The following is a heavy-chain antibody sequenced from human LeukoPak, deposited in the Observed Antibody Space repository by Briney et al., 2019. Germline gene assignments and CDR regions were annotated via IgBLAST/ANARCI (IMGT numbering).Heavy chain of an antibody. CDR1: GFPFSTYA. Sequence: GGSLRLSCAASGFPFSTYAMNWVRQAPGKGLEWVSGIYGNGGGIQYADSVKGRFTISRDNSKNTLCLQMNSLRAEDTALYYCAKDRLPDGRWSLDYWGQGTLVTVSS. J-gene: IGHJ4*02. CDR3: AKDRLPDGRWSLDY. D-gene: IGHD6-13*01. V-gene: IGHV3-23*01. CDR2: IYGNGGGI.